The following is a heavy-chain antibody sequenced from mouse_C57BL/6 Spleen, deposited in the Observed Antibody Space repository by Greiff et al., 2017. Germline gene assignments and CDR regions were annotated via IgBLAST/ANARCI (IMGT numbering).Heavy chain of an antibody. Sequence: VQLQQSGAELVRPGASVTLSCKASGYTFTDYEMHWVKQTPVHGLEWIGAIDPETGGTAYNQKFKGKAILTADKSSSTAYMELRSLTSEDSAVYYCTRSTTRGYFDVWGTGTTVTVSS. V-gene: IGHV1-15*01. CDR3: TRSTTRGYFDV. CDR2: IDPETGGT. CDR1: GYTFTDYE. J-gene: IGHJ1*03. D-gene: IGHD1-1*01.